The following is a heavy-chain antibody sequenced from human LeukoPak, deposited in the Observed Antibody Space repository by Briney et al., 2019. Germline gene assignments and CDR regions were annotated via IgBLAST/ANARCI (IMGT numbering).Heavy chain of an antibody. J-gene: IGHJ6*03. CDR2: INHSGST. CDR3: ARGPDYPRYYYYYMDV. D-gene: IGHD4-11*01. V-gene: IGHV4-34*01. CDR1: GGSFSGYY. Sequence: SETLSLTCAVYGGSFSGYYWSWIRQPPGKGLEWIGEINHSGSTNYNPSLKSRVTISVDTSKNQFSLKLSSVTAADTAVYYCARGPDYPRYYYYYMDVWGKGTTVTVSS.